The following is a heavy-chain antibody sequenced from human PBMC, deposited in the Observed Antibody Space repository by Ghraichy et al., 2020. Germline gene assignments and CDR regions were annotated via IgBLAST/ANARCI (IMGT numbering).Heavy chain of an antibody. CDR2: ISCSGGST. D-gene: IGHD3-9*01. J-gene: IGHJ4*02. CDR3: AKRGLRYFDWPYLSPPTA. Sequence: GGSLRLSCAASGFTFSSYAMSWVRQAPGKGLEWVSAISCSGGSTYYADSVKGRFTISRDNSKNTLYLQMNSLRAEDTAVYYCAKRGLRYFDWPYLSPPTAGGQGTLVTVSS. CDR1: GFTFSSYA. V-gene: IGHV3-23*01.